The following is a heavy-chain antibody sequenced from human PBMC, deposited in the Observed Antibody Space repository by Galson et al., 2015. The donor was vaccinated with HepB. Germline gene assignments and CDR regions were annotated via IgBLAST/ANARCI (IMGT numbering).Heavy chain of an antibody. CDR2: VSGYDGSA. CDR3: ARDSRLELHLNNYYSYGMDV. Sequence: SVKVSCKASGYEFNKYGLSWVRQAPGQGLEWMGWVSGYDGSANYAPKFQGRVTMTTEKSTGTAYMEMRSLRSDDTAVYYCARDSRLELHLNNYYSYGMDVWGQGTAVTVS. J-gene: IGHJ6*02. D-gene: IGHD1-7*01. CDR1: GYEFNKYG. V-gene: IGHV1-18*01.